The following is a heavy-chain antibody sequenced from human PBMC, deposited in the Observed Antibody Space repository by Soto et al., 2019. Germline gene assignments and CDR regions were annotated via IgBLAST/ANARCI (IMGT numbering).Heavy chain of an antibody. CDR1: GFTFRSFT. D-gene: IGHD2-21*01. CDR3: ATTETMVVVDAQPRWLGS. J-gene: IGHJ1*01. Sequence: PGGSLRLSCAASGFTFRSFTMNWVRQAPGKGLEWVSTISSNSAYIYYTDALRGRFTISRDNAKNSLHLQMDDLRGDDTAMYYCATTETMVVVDAQPRWLGSWSPGTLVTVSS. CDR2: ISSNSAYI. V-gene: IGHV3-21*04.